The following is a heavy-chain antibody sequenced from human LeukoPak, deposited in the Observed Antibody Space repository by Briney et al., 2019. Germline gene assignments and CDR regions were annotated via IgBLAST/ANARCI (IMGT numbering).Heavy chain of an antibody. CDR1: GFTFGDYA. CDR2: IRSKDNEGTT. CDR3: TTDEGEDTSY. J-gene: IGHJ1*01. D-gene: IGHD1-26*01. V-gene: IGHV3-49*04. Sequence: GGSLRLSCTASGFTFGDYAISWGRQGPGKGQGWLGFIRSKDNEGTTAYAASVKGRFIISRYDSKSIAYLQMNDLKTEDTAVYYCTTDEGEDTSYWGQGTLVTVSS.